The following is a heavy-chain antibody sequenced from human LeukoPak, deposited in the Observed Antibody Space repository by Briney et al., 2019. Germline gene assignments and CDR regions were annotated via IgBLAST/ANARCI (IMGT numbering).Heavy chain of an antibody. CDR1: GGTFSSYA. Sequence: SVKVSCKASGGTFSSYAISWVRQAPGQGLEWMGGIIPIFGTANYAQKFQGRVTITADESTSTAYMELSSLRSEDTAVYYCARVGAAAGTRGYYYYMDVWGKGTTVTISS. D-gene: IGHD6-13*01. CDR3: ARVGAAAGTRGYYYYMDV. J-gene: IGHJ6*03. CDR2: IIPIFGTA. V-gene: IGHV1-69*13.